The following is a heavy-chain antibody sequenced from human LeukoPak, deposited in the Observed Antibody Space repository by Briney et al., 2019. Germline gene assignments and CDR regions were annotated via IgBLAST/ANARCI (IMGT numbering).Heavy chain of an antibody. V-gene: IGHV3-23*01. CDR2: IGASGADT. CDR3: ARDQAGMDV. Sequence: GGSLRLSCEASGFTFGSYAMTWVRQAPGKGLDWVSVIGASGADTYYADSVRGRFTISRDNSKNSLYLQMDSLRLEDTAVYYCARDQAGMDVWGQGTTVTVSS. CDR1: GFTFGSYA. J-gene: IGHJ6*02.